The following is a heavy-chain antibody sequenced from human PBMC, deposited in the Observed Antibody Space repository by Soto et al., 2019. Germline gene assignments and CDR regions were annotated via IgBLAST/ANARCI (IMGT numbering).Heavy chain of an antibody. CDR2: IYWDDDK. J-gene: IGHJ5*02. CDR3: AQVLYDSRRGFHL. Sequence: QITLKESGPTLVKPTQTLTLTCTFSGFSLTTSGVGVGWVRQPPGQALEWLALIYWDDDKRYSRSLRSRLTIAKDTSKHQVVLTRTSMDPVDSPTYYCAQVLYDSRRGFHLWGQRTLVTLSA. CDR1: GFSLTTSGVG. D-gene: IGHD3-16*01. V-gene: IGHV2-5*02.